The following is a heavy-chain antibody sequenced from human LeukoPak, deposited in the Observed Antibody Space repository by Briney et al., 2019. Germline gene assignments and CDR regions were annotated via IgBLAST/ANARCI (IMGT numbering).Heavy chain of an antibody. CDR3: ARGPYGSGSVSPFDY. V-gene: IGHV3-21*01. CDR1: GFTFSTCS. J-gene: IGHJ4*02. D-gene: IGHD3-10*01. CDR2: FSTSSSYI. Sequence: GGSLRLSCAASGFTFSTCSMNWVRQAPGKGLEWVSSFSTSSSYIYYADSVKGRFTISRDNAKNSLYLQMNSLRAEDTAVYYCARGPYGSGSVSPFDYWGQGTLVTVSS.